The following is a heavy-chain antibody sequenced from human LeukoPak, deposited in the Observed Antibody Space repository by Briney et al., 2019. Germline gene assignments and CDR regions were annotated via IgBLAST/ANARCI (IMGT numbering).Heavy chain of an antibody. Sequence: PGGSLRLSCAASGFTFSSYGMHWVRQAPGKGLEWVAVIWYDGSNKYYADSVKGRFTISRDNSKNTLYLQMNSLRAEDTAVYYCARGGDSSGSLDYWGQGTLVTVSS. D-gene: IGHD3-22*01. V-gene: IGHV3-33*01. CDR2: IWYDGSNK. J-gene: IGHJ4*02. CDR1: GFTFSSYG. CDR3: ARGGDSSGSLDY.